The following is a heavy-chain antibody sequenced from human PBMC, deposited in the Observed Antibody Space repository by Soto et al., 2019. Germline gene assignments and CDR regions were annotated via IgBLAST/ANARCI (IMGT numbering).Heavy chain of an antibody. Sequence: EQLVESGGGVVQPGRSLRLSCAASGFTFYTYGMHWVRQVPGKGLQWVSYISSSGGTIYYADSVKGRFTISRDNAKNSLYLQMNSLRAEDTAVYYCARGFDYWGQGTLVTVSS. CDR1: GFTFYTYG. CDR2: ISSSGGTI. J-gene: IGHJ4*02. V-gene: IGHV3-48*04. CDR3: ARGFDY.